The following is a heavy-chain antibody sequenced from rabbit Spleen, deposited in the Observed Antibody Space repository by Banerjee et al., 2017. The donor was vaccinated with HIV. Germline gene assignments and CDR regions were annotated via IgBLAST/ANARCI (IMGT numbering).Heavy chain of an antibody. CDR1: GFSFSDRDV. V-gene: IGHV1S45*01. Sequence: EQLVESGGGLVQPAGSLTLTCKASGFSFSDRDVMCWVRQAPGKGLKWIACIGNSWIENTYYASWAKGRFTISKTSSTTVTLQMTSLTAADTATYFCARDTSSSFSSYGMDLWGPGTLVTVS. D-gene: IGHD1-1*01. CDR2: IGNSWIENT. CDR3: ARDTSSSFSSYGMDL. J-gene: IGHJ6*01.